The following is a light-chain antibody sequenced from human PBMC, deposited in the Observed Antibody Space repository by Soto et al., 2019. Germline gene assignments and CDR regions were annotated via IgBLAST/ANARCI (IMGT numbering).Light chain of an antibody. J-gene: IGLJ3*02. Sequence: QSVLTQPPSASGTPGQRVTMSCSGSSSNIGSNSVNWYQQIPGTAPKLLIYGNNQRPSGVPDRFSGSKSGTSASLAISGLQSEDEADYYCAAWDDSLNGLVFGGGTQLTVL. CDR2: GNN. CDR3: AAWDDSLNGLV. V-gene: IGLV1-44*01. CDR1: SSNIGSNS.